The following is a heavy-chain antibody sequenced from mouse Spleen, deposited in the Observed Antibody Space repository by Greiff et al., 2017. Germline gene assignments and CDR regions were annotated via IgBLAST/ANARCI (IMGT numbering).Heavy chain of an antibody. D-gene: IGHD1-1*01. CDR2: IYPGNVNT. V-gene: IGHV1S56*01. CDR3: ARDGSSYVRFAY. CDR1: GYTFTSYY. Sequence: VQLQQSGPELVKPGASVRISCKASGYTFTSYYIHWVKQRPGQGLEWIGWIYPGNVNTKYNEKFKGKATLTADKSSSTAYMQLSSLTSEDSAVYFCARDGSSYVRFAYWGQGTLVTVSA. J-gene: IGHJ3*01.